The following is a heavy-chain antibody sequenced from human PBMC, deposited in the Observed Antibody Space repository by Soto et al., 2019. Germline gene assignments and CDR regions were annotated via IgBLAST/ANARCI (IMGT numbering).Heavy chain of an antibody. CDR1: GYTFTGYY. Sequence: ASVKVSCKASGYTFTGYYMHWVRQAPGQGLEWMGWINPNSGGTNYAQKFQGRVTMTRDTSISTAYMELSRLRSDDTAVYYCARRPRTKGLGLPAAMFWFDPWGQGTLVTVSS. V-gene: IGHV1-2*02. D-gene: IGHD2-2*01. CDR3: ARRPRTKGLGLPAAMFWFDP. CDR2: INPNSGGT. J-gene: IGHJ5*02.